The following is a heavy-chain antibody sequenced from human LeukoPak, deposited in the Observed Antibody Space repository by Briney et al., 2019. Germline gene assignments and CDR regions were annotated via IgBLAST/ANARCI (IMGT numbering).Heavy chain of an antibody. J-gene: IGHJ6*03. Sequence: GGSLRLSCAASGFTFSSYGMHWVRQAPGKGLEWVAFIRYDGSNKYYADSVKGRFTISRDNSKNTLYLQMNSLRAEDTAVYYCAKTYCTSASCYYYYYYMDVWGKGTTVTVSS. V-gene: IGHV3-30*02. CDR2: IRYDGSNK. D-gene: IGHD2-2*01. CDR3: AKTYCTSASCYYYYYYMDV. CDR1: GFTFSSYG.